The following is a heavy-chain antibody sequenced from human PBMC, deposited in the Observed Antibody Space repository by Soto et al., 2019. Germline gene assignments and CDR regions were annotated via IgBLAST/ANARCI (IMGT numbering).Heavy chain of an antibody. CDR3: ARVGPWVPYYYDSSPYTFENWFDP. D-gene: IGHD3-22*01. V-gene: IGHV4-4*02. J-gene: IGHJ5*02. CDR1: GGSFTSNNW. Sequence: SETLSLTRAVSGGSFTSNNWWTWVRQPPGQGLEWIGSIYHGGSTYYNPSLNSRVTLSIDMTNNHVSLILNSVTAADTAVYYCARVGPWVPYYYDSSPYTFENWFDPWGQGTLVTVSS. CDR2: IYHGGST.